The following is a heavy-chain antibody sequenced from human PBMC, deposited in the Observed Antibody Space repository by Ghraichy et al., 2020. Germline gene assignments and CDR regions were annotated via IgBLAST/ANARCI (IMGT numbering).Heavy chain of an antibody. Sequence: GGSLRLSCTASGFTLSPYWMNWVRQAPGKGLEWVANIKEDGSEKYYVDSVKGRFTISRDNAKNSLYLQMNSLRAEDTAVYYCAGVGHLDSWGQGTLVTVSS. CDR1: GFTLSPYW. J-gene: IGHJ4*02. V-gene: IGHV3-7*01. CDR2: IKEDGSEK. CDR3: AGVGHLDS. D-gene: IGHD3-22*01.